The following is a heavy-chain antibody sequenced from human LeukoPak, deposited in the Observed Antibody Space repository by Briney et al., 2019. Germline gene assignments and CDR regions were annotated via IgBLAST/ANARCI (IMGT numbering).Heavy chain of an antibody. D-gene: IGHD3-16*02. CDR2: ISWNSGFI. J-gene: IGHJ4*02. Sequence: GGSLRLSCAASGFSVSSNYVSWVRQAPGKGLEWVSGISWNSGFIAYADSVKGRFTISRDNAKNSLYLQMNSLRAEDTAVYYCARTTSLDYWGQGTLVTVSS. CDR3: ARTTSLDY. V-gene: IGHV3-21*01. CDR1: GFSVSSNY.